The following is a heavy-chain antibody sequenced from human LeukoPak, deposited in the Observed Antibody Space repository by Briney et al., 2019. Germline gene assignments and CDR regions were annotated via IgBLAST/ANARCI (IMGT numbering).Heavy chain of an antibody. Sequence: GGSLRLSCAASGFMFSSFSMSWVRHVPGKGLEWFSIISAGGSTYYADSVKGRFTISRDNSKNTLFLQMNSLRAEDTAIYYCAKRPAAVRGVIPYLDYWGQGTLVTVSS. CDR2: ISAGGST. CDR1: GFMFSSFS. J-gene: IGHJ4*02. D-gene: IGHD3-10*02. CDR3: AKRPAAVRGVIPYLDY. V-gene: IGHV3-23*01.